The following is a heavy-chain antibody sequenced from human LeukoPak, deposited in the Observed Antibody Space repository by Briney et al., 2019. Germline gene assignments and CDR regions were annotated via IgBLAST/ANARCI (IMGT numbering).Heavy chain of an antibody. Sequence: GGSLRLSCAASGFTFSSYAMSWVRQAPGKGREWVSAISGSGGSTYYADSVKGRFTISRDNSKNTLYLQMNSLRPDDTAVYYCAPGVSGFDPWGKGTLVTVSS. J-gene: IGHJ5*02. CDR1: GFTFSSYA. D-gene: IGHD6-13*01. CDR3: APGVSGFDP. V-gene: IGHV3-23*01. CDR2: ISGSGGST.